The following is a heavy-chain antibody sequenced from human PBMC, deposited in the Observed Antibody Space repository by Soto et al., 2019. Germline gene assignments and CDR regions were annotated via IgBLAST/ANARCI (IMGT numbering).Heavy chain of an antibody. CDR3: TTVFDC. J-gene: IGHJ4*02. V-gene: IGHV3-74*01. D-gene: IGHD4-17*01. CDR1: GFTFTNYW. CDR2: SAGIGTGT. Sequence: EVPLVKSGGGSVQPGGSLRLSCAASGFTFTNYWMHGVRQVPGKGLVWVARSAGIGTGTSYYDSVRGSFSISRNNAENMLYLQMDSRGDEDTAVYYCTTVFDCWGRRPLVSVS.